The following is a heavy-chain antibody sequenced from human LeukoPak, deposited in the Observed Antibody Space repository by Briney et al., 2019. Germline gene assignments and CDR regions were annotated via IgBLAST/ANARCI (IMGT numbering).Heavy chain of an antibody. CDR1: GGSISSSSYY. D-gene: IGHD6-13*01. J-gene: IGHJ4*02. CDR2: IYYSGST. CDR3: ARRQSSSWSHFDY. Sequence: SETLSLTCTVSGGSISSSSYYWGWIRQPPGKGLEWIGSIYYSGSTYYNPSLKSRVTISVDTSKNQFSLKLSSVTAADTAVYFCARRQSSSWSHFDYWGRGTLVTVSS. V-gene: IGHV4-39*01.